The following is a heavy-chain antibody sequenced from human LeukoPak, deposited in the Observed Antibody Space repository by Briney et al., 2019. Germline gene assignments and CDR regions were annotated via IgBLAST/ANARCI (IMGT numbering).Heavy chain of an antibody. J-gene: IGHJ4*02. CDR2: INHSGSN. Sequence: SETLSLTCAVYGGSFSGYYWSWIRQPPGKGLEWIGEINHSGSNNYNPSLKSRVTISVDTSKNQFSLKLSSVTAADTAVYYCARGNAVAGYFDYWGQGTLVTVSS. D-gene: IGHD6-19*01. CDR1: GGSFSGYY. V-gene: IGHV4-34*01. CDR3: ARGNAVAGYFDY.